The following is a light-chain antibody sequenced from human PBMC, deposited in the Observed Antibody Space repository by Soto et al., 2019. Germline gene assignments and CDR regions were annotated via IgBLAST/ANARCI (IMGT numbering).Light chain of an antibody. J-gene: IGLJ1*01. CDR2: EVS. CDR3: SSYAGNSRYV. Sequence: QSALTQPPSASGSPGQSVTISCTGTSSDVGRYNYISWYQQRPGKAPTLIIYEVSKRPSGVPDRLSGFKYGNTASLTVSGLQAEDEAGYYCSSYAGNSRYVFGTGTKVTVL. CDR1: SSDVGRYNY. V-gene: IGLV2-8*01.